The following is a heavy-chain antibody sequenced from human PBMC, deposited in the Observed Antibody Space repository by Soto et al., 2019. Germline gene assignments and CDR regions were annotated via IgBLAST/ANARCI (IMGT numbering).Heavy chain of an antibody. CDR1: GFTFSSYW. J-gene: IGHJ4*02. CDR2: INGDGSST. D-gene: IGHD1-7*01. Sequence: EVQLVESGGGLVQPGGSQRFSCAASGFTFSSYWMHWVRQAPGKGLVWVSRINGDGSSTNYADFVKGRFPISRDNDKNTLYLQINSLRAEDTAVYYCARGARNFYYFDYWGQGALVTVSS. V-gene: IGHV3-74*01. CDR3: ARGARNFYYFDY.